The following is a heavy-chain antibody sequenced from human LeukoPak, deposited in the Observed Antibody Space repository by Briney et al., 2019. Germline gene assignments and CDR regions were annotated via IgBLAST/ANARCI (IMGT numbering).Heavy chain of an antibody. J-gene: IGHJ4*02. D-gene: IGHD2-2*01. CDR2: INHSGST. CDR3: ARGAGIPAAISDY. V-gene: IGHV4-34*01. Sequence: SETLSLTCAVYGGSFSGYYWSWIRQPPGKGLEWIGEINHSGSTNYNPSLKSRVTISVDTSKNQFSLKLSSVTAADMAVYYCARGAGIPAAISDYWGQGTLVTVSS. CDR1: GGSFSGYY.